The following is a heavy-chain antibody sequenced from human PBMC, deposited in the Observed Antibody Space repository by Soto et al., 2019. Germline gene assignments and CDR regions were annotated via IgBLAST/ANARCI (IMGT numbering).Heavy chain of an antibody. CDR1: GGSINNYY. CDR3: ARQTAGSYYLYYFDY. V-gene: IGHV4-59*08. Sequence: SETLSLTCTVSGGSINNYYWSWIRQPPGKGLEWIGYIYYSGSTNYNPSLESRVTISVDTSKNQFSLKLNSVTAADTAVYYCARQTAGSYYLYYFDYWGQGALVTVS. J-gene: IGHJ4*02. CDR2: IYYSGST. D-gene: IGHD3-10*01.